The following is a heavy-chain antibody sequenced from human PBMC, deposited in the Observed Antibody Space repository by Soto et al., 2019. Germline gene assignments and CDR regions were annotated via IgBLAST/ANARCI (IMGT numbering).Heavy chain of an antibody. J-gene: IGHJ5*02. CDR1: GFTVTINY. CDR3: LGFAH. V-gene: IGHV3-53*01. Sequence: EVQVVESGGGLIQPGGSLRLSCAVSGFTVTINYMSWVRQAPGKGLEWVSVIYTGGTTFYADSVKGRFTISRATSRTTLYLPMTRPRAEDSAVYSCLGFAHWGQGTLVTVSS. CDR2: IYTGGTT.